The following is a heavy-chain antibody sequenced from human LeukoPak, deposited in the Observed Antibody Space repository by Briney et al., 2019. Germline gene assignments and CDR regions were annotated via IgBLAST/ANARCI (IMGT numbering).Heavy chain of an antibody. J-gene: IGHJ4*02. V-gene: IGHV3-30*04. CDR1: GFTFSSYA. D-gene: IGHD6-13*01. CDR3: ARDFIAAFFDY. CDR2: ISYDGSNK. Sequence: GRSLRLSCAASGFTFSSYAMHWVRQAPGKGLEWVAVISYDGSNKYYADSVKGRFTISRDNSKNTLYLQMDSLRAEDTAVYYCARDFIAAFFDYWGQGTLVTVSS.